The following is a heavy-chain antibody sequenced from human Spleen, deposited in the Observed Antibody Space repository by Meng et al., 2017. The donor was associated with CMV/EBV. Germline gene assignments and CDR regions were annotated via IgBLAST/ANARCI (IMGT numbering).Heavy chain of an antibody. CDR1: GGSVTTNNW. D-gene: IGHD1-26*01. J-gene: IGHJ4*02. Sequence: SGGSVTTNNWWNWVRQAPGKGLEWIGNIIHSGTTYYNPSLKSRVTISVDKSKNQFSLEVDSVTAADTAAYYCARESGSYLTYYFDYWGQGALVTVSS. CDR3: ARESGSYLTYYFDY. CDR2: IIHSGTT. V-gene: IGHV4-4*02.